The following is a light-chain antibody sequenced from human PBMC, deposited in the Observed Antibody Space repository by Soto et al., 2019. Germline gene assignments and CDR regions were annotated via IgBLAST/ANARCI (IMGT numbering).Light chain of an antibody. CDR2: GAS. Sequence: EIVMTQSPATLSVSPGERATLSCRASQSVSSNLAWSQQKPAQAPRLLIYGASTRATGIPARFSGSGSGTEFTLTISSMQSEDFAVYYCQQYNNWPPITFGQGTRLEIK. CDR1: QSVSSN. V-gene: IGKV3D-15*01. J-gene: IGKJ5*01. CDR3: QQYNNWPPIT.